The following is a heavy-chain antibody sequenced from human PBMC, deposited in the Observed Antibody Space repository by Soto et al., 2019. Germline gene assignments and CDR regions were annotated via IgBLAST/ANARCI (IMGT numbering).Heavy chain of an antibody. CDR2: IIPMFGTA. CDR3: ARGWGYDSSDYYYAY. J-gene: IGHJ4*02. D-gene: IGHD3-22*01. CDR1: GGTFCRHA. V-gene: IGHV1-69*01. Sequence: QVQLVQSGAEVRKPGSSVKVSCKASGGTFCRHAISWVRQAPGQGLEWMGGIIPMFGTANHAQKFQGRVTIIADESTSTAYMELSSLRSEDTAIYYCARGWGYDSSDYYYAYWGQGTVVIVSS.